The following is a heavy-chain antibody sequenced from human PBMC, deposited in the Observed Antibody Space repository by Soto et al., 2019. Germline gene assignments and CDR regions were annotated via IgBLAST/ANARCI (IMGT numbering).Heavy chain of an antibody. V-gene: IGHV1-69*02. CDR3: ASSYGSGYRAFDY. CDR2: VNTIVSMS. CDR1: GDTFNFYS. D-gene: IGHD3-10*01. J-gene: IGHJ4*02. Sequence: SVKVSCKASGDTFNFYSINWVRQAPGLGFEWMGRVNTIVSMSNYAQKFQSRVTMTADKSTSTAYMEISSLRSAATAIYYCASSYGSGYRAFDYWGQGALVTVSS.